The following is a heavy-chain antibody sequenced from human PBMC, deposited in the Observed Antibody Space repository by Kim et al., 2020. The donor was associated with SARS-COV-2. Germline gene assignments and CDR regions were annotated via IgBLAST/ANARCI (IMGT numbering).Heavy chain of an antibody. Sequence: PPPKSRVTISVDTSKNQFSLKLSSVTAADTAVYYCARRGSSGWYGYYFDYWGQGTLVTVSS. V-gene: IGHV4-59*01. D-gene: IGHD6-19*01. CDR3: ARRGSSGWYGYYFDY. J-gene: IGHJ4*02.